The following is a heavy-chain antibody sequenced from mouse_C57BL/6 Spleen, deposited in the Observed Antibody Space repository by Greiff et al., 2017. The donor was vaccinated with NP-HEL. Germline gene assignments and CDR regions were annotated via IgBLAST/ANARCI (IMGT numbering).Heavy chain of an antibody. CDR3: ARDKSTTGVAPRYWYFDV. D-gene: IGHD1-1*01. V-gene: IGHV5-4*01. Sequence: EVQGVESGGGLVKPGGSLKLSCAASGFTFSSYAMSWVRQTPEKRLEWVATISDGGSYTYYPDNVKGRFTISRDNAKNNLYLQMSHLKSEDTAMYYCARDKSTTGVAPRYWYFDVWGTGTTVTVSS. CDR1: GFTFSSYA. CDR2: ISDGGSYT. J-gene: IGHJ1*03.